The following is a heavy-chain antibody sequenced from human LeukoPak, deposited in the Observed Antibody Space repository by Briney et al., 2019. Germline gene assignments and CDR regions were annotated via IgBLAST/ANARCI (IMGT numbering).Heavy chain of an antibody. V-gene: IGHV1-8*03. CDR3: ARARYDSSGYVSPYCMDV. J-gene: IGHJ6*03. D-gene: IGHD3-22*01. Sequence: VASVKVSCKASGYTFTSYDINWVRQATGQGLEWMGWMNPNSGNTGYAQKFQGRVTITRNTSISTAYMELSSLRSEDTAVYYCARARYDSSGYVSPYCMDVWGKGTTVTVSS. CDR2: MNPNSGNT. CDR1: GYTFTSYD.